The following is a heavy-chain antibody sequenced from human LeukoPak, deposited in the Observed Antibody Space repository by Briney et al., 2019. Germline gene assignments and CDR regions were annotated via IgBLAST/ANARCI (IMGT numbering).Heavy chain of an antibody. J-gene: IGHJ4*02. Sequence: PSETLSLTCTVSGGSISSYYWSWIRQPPGKGLEWIGYIYYSGSTNYNPSLKSRVTISVDTSKNQFSLKLSSVTAADTAVYYCARRQVVVAAFDYWGQGTLVTVSS. V-gene: IGHV4-59*12. CDR3: ARRQVVVAAFDY. CDR2: IYYSGST. CDR1: GGSISSYY. D-gene: IGHD2-15*01.